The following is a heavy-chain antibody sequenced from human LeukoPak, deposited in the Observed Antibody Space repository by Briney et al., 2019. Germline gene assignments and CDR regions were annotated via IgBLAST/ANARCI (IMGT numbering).Heavy chain of an antibody. J-gene: IGHJ5*02. Sequence: GGSLRLSCAASGFTFSDYYMSWVRQAPGKGLEWVASISDSGGSTYYADSVKGRFTISRDNYKNTLYLQMTNLRAADTAVYYCAKDLSRAVAADWFDPWDQGSLVTVSS. CDR2: ISDSGGST. V-gene: IGHV3-23*01. CDR3: AKDLSRAVAADWFDP. CDR1: GFTFSDYY. D-gene: IGHD6-19*01.